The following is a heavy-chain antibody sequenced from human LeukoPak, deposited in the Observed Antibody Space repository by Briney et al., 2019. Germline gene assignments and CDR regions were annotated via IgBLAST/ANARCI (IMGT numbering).Heavy chain of an antibody. D-gene: IGHD1-7*01. CDR1: GGSISSGGYS. Sequence: PSQTLSLTCAVSGGSISSGGYSWSWIRQPPGKGLEWIGSIYYSGSTYYNPSLKSRVTISVDTSKNQFSLKLSSVTAADTAVYYCARYNWNYYYWGQGTLVTVSS. V-gene: IGHV4-30-2*03. CDR2: IYYSGST. CDR3: ARYNWNYYY. J-gene: IGHJ4*02.